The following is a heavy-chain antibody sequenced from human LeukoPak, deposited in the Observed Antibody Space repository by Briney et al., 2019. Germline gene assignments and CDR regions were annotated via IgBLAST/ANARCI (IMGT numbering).Heavy chain of an antibody. CDR3: ALRACEHRDISPDNWFDP. CDR1: GGSISSYS. J-gene: IGHJ5*02. CDR2: IYSGGST. Sequence: SETLSLTCTVSGGSISSYSWNWIRQPPGKGLEWIGRIYSGGSTNYNPSLKSRVTISFDTSKNQFSLNLSSVTAADTAVYYCALRACEHRDISPDNWFDPWGQGTLVTVSS. V-gene: IGHV4-4*07. D-gene: IGHD1/OR15-1a*01.